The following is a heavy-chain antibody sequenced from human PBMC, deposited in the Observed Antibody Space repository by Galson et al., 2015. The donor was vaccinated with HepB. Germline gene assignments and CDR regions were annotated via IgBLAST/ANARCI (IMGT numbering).Heavy chain of an antibody. CDR3: AKASIPVAASYYFDY. V-gene: IGHV3-30*02. Sequence: SLRLSCAASGFNFSSYGIHWVRQAPGKGLEWVTFIRYDGSIKFYADSVKGRFTISRDNSKYTLYLQMNRLRPEDTAMYYCAKASIPVAASYYFDYWGQGTLVTVSS. CDR2: IRYDGSIK. D-gene: IGHD6-19*01. CDR1: GFNFSSYG. J-gene: IGHJ4*02.